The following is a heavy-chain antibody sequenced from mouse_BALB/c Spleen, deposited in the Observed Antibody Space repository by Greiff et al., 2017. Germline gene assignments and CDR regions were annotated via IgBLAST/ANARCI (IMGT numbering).Heavy chain of an antibody. J-gene: IGHJ1*01. CDR3: ARGIYYYGSRYFDV. CDR1: GFTFSSFG. V-gene: IGHV5-17*02. CDR2: ISSGSSTI. Sequence: EVMLVESGGGLVQPGGSRKLSCAASGFTFSSFGMPWVRQAPEKGLEWVAYISSGSSTIYYADTVKGRFTISRDNPKNTLFLQMTSLRSEDTAMYYCARGIYYYGSRYFDVWGAGTTVTVSS. D-gene: IGHD1-1*01.